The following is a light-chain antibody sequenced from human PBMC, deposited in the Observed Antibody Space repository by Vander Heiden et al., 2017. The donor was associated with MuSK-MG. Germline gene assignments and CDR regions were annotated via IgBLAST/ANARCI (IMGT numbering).Light chain of an antibody. CDR2: GAS. CDR1: QSLNSN. V-gene: IGKV3-15*01. J-gene: IGKJ1*01. CDR3: QQYNDWPLWT. Sequence: EIVMTQSPATLSVSPGERATLSCRASQSLNSNLAWYQQKPGQAPRLLIYGASTRATGIPARFSGSGSGTEFTLTISSRKSEDFAVYYCQQYNDWPLWTFGQGTKVXIK.